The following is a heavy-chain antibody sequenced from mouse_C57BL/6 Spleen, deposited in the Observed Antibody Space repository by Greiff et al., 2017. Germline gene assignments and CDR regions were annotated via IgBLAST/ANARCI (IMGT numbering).Heavy chain of an antibody. J-gene: IGHJ4*01. CDR3: ARGYDYDGGAMDY. CDR2: ISSGSSTI. Sequence: EVQLQESGGGLVKPGGSLKLSCAASGFTFSDYGMHWVRQAPEKGLEWVAYISSGSSTIYYADTVKGRFTISRDNAKNTLFLQMTSLRSEDTAMYYCARGYDYDGGAMDYWGQGTSVTVSS. CDR1: GFTFSDYG. V-gene: IGHV5-17*01. D-gene: IGHD2-4*01.